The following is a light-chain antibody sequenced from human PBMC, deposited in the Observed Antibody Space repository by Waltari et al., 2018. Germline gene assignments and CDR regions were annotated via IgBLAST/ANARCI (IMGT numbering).Light chain of an antibody. CDR2: DVS. CDR3: SPYTLTNPVV. V-gene: IGLV2-14*03. CDR1: SNDIGANDY. J-gene: IGLJ2*01. Sequence: QSVVTQPASVSGSPGQSISISCTGTSNDIGANDYVPWYQQHPGRAPQLVIYDVSVRPSGVSIRFSGSKSGNTASLTISGLQAEDEALYYCSPYTLTNPVVFGGGTKLTVL.